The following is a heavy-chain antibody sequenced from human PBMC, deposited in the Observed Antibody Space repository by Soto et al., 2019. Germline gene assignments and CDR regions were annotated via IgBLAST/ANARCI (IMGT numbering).Heavy chain of an antibody. CDR3: ARDNSSSWYYFDY. Sequence: ASVKVSCKASGYTFTSQVMHWVRQAPGQGLEWMGWINPNSGGTNYAQKFQGWVTMTRDTSISTAYMELSRLRSDDTAVYYCARDNSSSWYYFDYWGQGTLVTVSS. CDR2: INPNSGGT. J-gene: IGHJ4*02. CDR1: GYTFTSQV. V-gene: IGHV1-2*04. D-gene: IGHD6-13*01.